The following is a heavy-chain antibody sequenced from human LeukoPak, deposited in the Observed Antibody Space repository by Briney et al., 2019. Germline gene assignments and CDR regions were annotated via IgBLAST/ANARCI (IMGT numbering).Heavy chain of an antibody. D-gene: IGHD5-12*01. CDR1: GFTFSHYG. CDR2: LYSSGGGP. V-gene: IGHV3-23*01. J-gene: IGHJ4*02. CDR3: AKEERLRQLDY. Sequence: GGSLRLSCATSGFTFSHYGMNWVRQAPGKGLEWVSALYSSGGGPYYADSVKGRFTISRDNSKNTLYLQMNSLRAEDTAVYYCAKEERLRQLDYWGQGTLVTVSS.